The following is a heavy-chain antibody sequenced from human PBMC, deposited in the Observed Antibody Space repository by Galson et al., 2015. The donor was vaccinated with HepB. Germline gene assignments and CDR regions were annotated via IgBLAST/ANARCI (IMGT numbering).Heavy chain of an antibody. CDR1: RFTFSSYA. Sequence: SLRLSCAASRFTFSSYAMHWVRQAPGKGLEWVAVISNDGTEEHYGDSVKGRFTISRDNSKNTLYLQMNTLRPEDTAVYYCAKVGEWCSRPRCYEVNNGMDVWGQGTTVIVSS. J-gene: IGHJ6*02. CDR2: ISNDGTEE. V-gene: IGHV3-30*18. CDR3: AKVGEWCSRPRCYEVNNGMDV. D-gene: IGHD2-2*01.